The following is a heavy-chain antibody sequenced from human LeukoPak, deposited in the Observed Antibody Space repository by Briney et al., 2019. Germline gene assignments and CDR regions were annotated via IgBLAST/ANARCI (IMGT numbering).Heavy chain of an antibody. Sequence: GESLKISCKGSGYSFTSYWIGWVRQMPGKGLEWMGIIYPGDSDTRYSPSFQGQVTISADKSISTAYLQWSSLKASDTAMYYCARLYYDFWSGYYNQGNYFDYWGQGTLVTVSS. CDR2: IYPGDSDT. J-gene: IGHJ4*02. CDR3: ARLYYDFWSGYYNQGNYFDY. V-gene: IGHV5-51*01. D-gene: IGHD3-3*01. CDR1: GYSFTSYW.